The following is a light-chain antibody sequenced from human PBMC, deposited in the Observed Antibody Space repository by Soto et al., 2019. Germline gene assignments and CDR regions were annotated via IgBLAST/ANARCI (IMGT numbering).Light chain of an antibody. V-gene: IGKV3-15*01. CDR3: QQYNNWPYT. J-gene: IGKJ2*01. Sequence: EIVMTQSPATLSVSPGERATLSCRASQSVSSNLAWYQQKPGQAPWLLIYGASTRATGIPARFSGNGSVTEFALTIRSLQSEDFAVYYCQQYNNWPYTFGQGTKLEIK. CDR1: QSVSSN. CDR2: GAS.